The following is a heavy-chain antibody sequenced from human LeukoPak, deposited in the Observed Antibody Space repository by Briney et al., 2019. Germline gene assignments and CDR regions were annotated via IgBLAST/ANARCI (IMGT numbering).Heavy chain of an antibody. Sequence: ASVKVSCKASGYTFTSYYIHWVRQAPGQGLEWMGIINPSGGSTSYAQKFQGRVTMTRDMSTSTVYMELSSLRSEDTAVYYCARGSREGVGALYYFDYGGQGTLVTVSS. CDR1: GYTFTSYY. D-gene: IGHD1-26*01. V-gene: IGHV1-46*01. J-gene: IGHJ4*02. CDR2: INPSGGST. CDR3: ARGSREGVGALYYFDY.